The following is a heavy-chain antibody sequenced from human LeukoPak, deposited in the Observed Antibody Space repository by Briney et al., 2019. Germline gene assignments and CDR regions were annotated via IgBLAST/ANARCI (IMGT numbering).Heavy chain of an antibody. V-gene: IGHV3-11*01. J-gene: IGHJ3*02. Sequence: GGSLRLSCAASGFTFSDYYMSWIRQAPGKGLEWVSYISSSGSAIYYADSVKGRFTISRDNAKNSLYLQMNSLRAEDPAVYYCASPSLGYGSGSYIDAFDIWGEGTMVTVSS. CDR3: ASPSLGYGSGSYIDAFDI. D-gene: IGHD3-10*01. CDR2: ISSSGSAI. CDR1: GFTFSDYY.